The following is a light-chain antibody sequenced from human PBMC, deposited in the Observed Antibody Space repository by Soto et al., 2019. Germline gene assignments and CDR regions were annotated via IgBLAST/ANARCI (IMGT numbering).Light chain of an antibody. CDR2: GAS. Sequence: EIVLTQSPGTLSLSPGERATLSCRASQSVSSSYLAWYQQKPGQAPRVLIYGASSRATGIPDRFSGSGSGPEFTLTISRLEPEDFAVYYCQQYGSSPPNTFGQGTKLEIK. J-gene: IGKJ2*01. CDR3: QQYGSSPPNT. V-gene: IGKV3-20*01. CDR1: QSVSSSY.